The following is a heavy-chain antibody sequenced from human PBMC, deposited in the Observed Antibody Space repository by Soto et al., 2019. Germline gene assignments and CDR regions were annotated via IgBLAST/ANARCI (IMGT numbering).Heavy chain of an antibody. Sequence: PGGSLRLSCAASGLTFSSYAMHWVRQAPGKGLEWVGFIWYDGSNTFYAESVKGRFTISRDNAKNSLYLQMNSLRAEDTAVYYCASHPRDSSGYWYYFDYWGQGTLVTVSS. CDR3: ASHPRDSSGYWYYFDY. CDR1: GLTFSSYA. J-gene: IGHJ4*02. D-gene: IGHD3-22*01. V-gene: IGHV3-33*08. CDR2: IWYDGSNT.